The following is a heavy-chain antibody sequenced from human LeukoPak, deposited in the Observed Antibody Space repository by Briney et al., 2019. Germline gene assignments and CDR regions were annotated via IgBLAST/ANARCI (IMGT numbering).Heavy chain of an antibody. CDR2: ISLSGLT. J-gene: IGHJ4*02. V-gene: IGHV4-4*02. CDR3: SRENGAFSPFGY. CDR1: GGSITTTNW. D-gene: IGHD2-8*01. Sequence: SEPVSLTCGVSGGSITTTNWWSWVRQPPGQGLEWIGEISLSGLTNYNPSLKGRVTVSLDKSKNLLFLKMTSVTAADTAVYYCSRENGAFSPFGYWGQGTVDPVSS.